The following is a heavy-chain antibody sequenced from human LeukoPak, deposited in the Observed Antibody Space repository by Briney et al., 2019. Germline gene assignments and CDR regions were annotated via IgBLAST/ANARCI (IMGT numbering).Heavy chain of an antibody. D-gene: IGHD3-10*02. J-gene: IGHJ5*02. CDR3: ARHVRGGGALEWFDP. CDR1: GGSISSYY. Sequence: KTSETLSLTCTVSGGSISSYYWTWIRQPPGKGLEWIGYIYYSGSTNYNPSLESRVTISVDTSKNQFSLKLSSVTAADTAIYYCARHVRGGGALEWFDPWGQGTLVTVSS. V-gene: IGHV4-59*08. CDR2: IYYSGST.